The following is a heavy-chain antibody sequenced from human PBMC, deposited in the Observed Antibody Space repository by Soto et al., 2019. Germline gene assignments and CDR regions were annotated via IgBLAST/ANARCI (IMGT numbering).Heavy chain of an antibody. CDR1: GGSISSISYY. J-gene: IGHJ4*02. CDR2: IKYSGCT. CDR3: ARVDIAVVPSTTFDY. V-gene: IGHV4-39*01. Sequence: QLQLQESGPGLVKPSETLALTCTVSGGSISSISYYWGWIRQPPGKGLEWIGSIKYSGCTFYNPSLKSRVTMSVDTSKNQFSLRLSSVTAAETAVYYCARVDIAVVPSTTFDYWGQGTLVTVSS. D-gene: IGHD2-2*01.